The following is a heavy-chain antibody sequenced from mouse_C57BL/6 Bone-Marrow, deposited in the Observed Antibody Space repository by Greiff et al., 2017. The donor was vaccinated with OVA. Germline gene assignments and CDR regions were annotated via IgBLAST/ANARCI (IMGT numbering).Heavy chain of an antibody. Sequence: QVQLQQPGAELVRPGSSVKLSCKASGYTFTSYWMDWVKQRPGQGLEWIGNIYPSDSETHYNQKFKDKATLTVDKSSSTTYMQLSSLTSEDSAVDYCARVWLLRGYAMDDWGQGTSVTVSS. V-gene: IGHV1-61*01. D-gene: IGHD2-3*01. CDR2: IYPSDSET. J-gene: IGHJ4*01. CDR3: ARVWLLRGYAMDD. CDR1: GYTFTSYW.